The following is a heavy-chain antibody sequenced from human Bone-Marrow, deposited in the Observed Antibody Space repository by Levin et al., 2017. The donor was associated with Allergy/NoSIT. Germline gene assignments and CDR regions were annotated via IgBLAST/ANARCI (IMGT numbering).Heavy chain of an antibody. Sequence: SVKVSCKASGGTFSSYAISWVRQAPGQGLEWMGGIIPIFGTANYAQKFQGRVTITADESTSTAYMELSSLRSEDTAVYYCARDIVATPNYYDSSGFDYWGQGTLVTVSS. J-gene: IGHJ4*02. CDR1: GGTFSSYA. V-gene: IGHV1-69*13. CDR2: IIPIFGTA. CDR3: ARDIVATPNYYDSSGFDY. D-gene: IGHD3-22*01.